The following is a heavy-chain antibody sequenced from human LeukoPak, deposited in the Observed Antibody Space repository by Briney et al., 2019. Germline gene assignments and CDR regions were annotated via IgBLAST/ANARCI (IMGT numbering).Heavy chain of an antibody. CDR2: INPNSGGT. CDR1: TYTFTGNY. CDR3: ATASGYRYGYAFDI. J-gene: IGHJ3*02. Sequence: ASVKVSCKASTYTFTGNYMHWVRQAPGQGLEWMGWINPNSGGTNYAQKFQGRVTMTWDTSISTAYMELSRLRSDDTAVYYCATASGYRYGYAFDIWGQGTMVTVSS. V-gene: IGHV1-2*02. D-gene: IGHD5-18*01.